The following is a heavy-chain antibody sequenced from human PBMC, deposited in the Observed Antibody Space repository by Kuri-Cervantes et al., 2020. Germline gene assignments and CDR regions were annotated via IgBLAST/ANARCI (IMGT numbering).Heavy chain of an antibody. D-gene: IGHD6-6*01. CDR2: ISWNSGSI. CDR3: AREGSYSSSVSQNDY. CDR1: GFTFDDYA. V-gene: IGHV3-9*01. J-gene: IGHJ4*02. Sequence: SLKISCAASGFTFDDYAMHWVRQAPGKGLEWVSGISWNSGSIGYADSVKGRFTISRDNAKNSLYLQMNSLRAEDTAVYYCAREGSYSSSVSQNDYWGQGTLVTVSS.